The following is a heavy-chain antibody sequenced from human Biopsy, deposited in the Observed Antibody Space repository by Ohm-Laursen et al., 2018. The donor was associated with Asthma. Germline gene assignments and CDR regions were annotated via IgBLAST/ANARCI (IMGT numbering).Heavy chain of an antibody. D-gene: IGHD6-13*01. J-gene: IGHJ6*02. V-gene: IGHV1-69*06. Sequence: SSVKVSCKASGGTFGNYAISWVRQAPGLGLEWMGGISPVFGSTNIAQKFQSRVTISADIFTKTAYLEVSSLRSDDTAVYYCASPSSSREILYYYYNMDIWGQGTTVTV. CDR1: GGTFGNYA. CDR3: ASPSSSREILYYYYNMDI. CDR2: ISPVFGST.